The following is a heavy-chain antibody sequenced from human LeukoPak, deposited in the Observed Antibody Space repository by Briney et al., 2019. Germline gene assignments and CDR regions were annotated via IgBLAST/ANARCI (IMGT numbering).Heavy chain of an antibody. CDR3: ARVLYYDILTGYSLWFDP. CDR2: IKQDGSEK. V-gene: IGHV3-7*01. D-gene: IGHD3-9*01. Sequence: GGSLRLSCAASGFTFSSYWMSWVRQAPGKGLEWVANIKQDGSEKYYVDSVKGRFTIPRDNAKNSLYLQMNSLRAEDTAVYYCARVLYYDILTGYSLWFDPWGQGTLVTVSS. CDR1: GFTFSSYW. J-gene: IGHJ5*02.